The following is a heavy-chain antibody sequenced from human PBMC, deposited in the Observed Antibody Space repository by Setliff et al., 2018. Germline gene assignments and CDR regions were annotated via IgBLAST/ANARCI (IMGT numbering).Heavy chain of an antibody. V-gene: IGHV3-48*01. J-gene: IGHJ4*02. D-gene: IGHD3-22*01. CDR3: ARDPGVVVINGFPQPSFDY. Sequence: GGSLRLSCAASGFTFSGYYMQWVRQAPGKGLEWVSYISGSSHIISYADSVKGRFTISRDNAKNSLYLQMNSLRAEDTAVYYCARDPGVVVINGFPQPSFDYWGQGPLVTVSS. CDR2: ISGSSHII. CDR1: GFTFSGYY.